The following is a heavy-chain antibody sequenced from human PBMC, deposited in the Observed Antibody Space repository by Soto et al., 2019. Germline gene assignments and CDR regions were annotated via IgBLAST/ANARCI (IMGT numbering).Heavy chain of an antibody. CDR3: GGYCSGGSCSRGWPDAFDI. J-gene: IGHJ3*02. D-gene: IGHD2-15*01. CDR1: GFTFSSYA. Sequence: EVQLLESGGGLVQPGGSLRLSCAASGFTFSSYAMSWVRQAPGKGLEWVSAISGSGGSTYYADSVKGRFTISRDNSKNTLYLQMNSLRAEDTAVYYCGGYCSGGSCSRGWPDAFDIWGQGTMVTVSS. CDR2: ISGSGGST. V-gene: IGHV3-23*01.